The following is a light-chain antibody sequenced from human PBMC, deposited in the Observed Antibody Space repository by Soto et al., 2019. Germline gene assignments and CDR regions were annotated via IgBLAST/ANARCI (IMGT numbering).Light chain of an antibody. CDR2: AAS. J-gene: IGKJ5*01. Sequence: IQMTQSPSTLSASVGDRVTLTCMASQSISSYLNWYQQKPGKAPKLLIYAASSLQSGVPSRFSGSGSGTDFTLTISSLQPEDFATYYCQQSYSTPITFGQGTRLEIK. V-gene: IGKV1-39*01. CDR1: QSISSY. CDR3: QQSYSTPIT.